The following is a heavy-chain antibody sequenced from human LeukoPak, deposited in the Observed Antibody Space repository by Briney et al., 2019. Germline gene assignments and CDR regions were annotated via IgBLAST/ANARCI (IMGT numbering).Heavy chain of an antibody. J-gene: IGHJ4*02. D-gene: IGHD3-10*01. CDR2: INQDGSEK. CDR3: ARGDYYDSGTYPPDY. Sequence: GGSLRLSCAASGFTFDDYGMSWVRQAPGKGLEWVANINQDGSEKYYVDSVKGRFTISRDNAKNSLYLQMNSLRAEDTAVYYCARGDYYDSGTYPPDYWGREPWSPSPQ. CDR1: GFTFDDYG. V-gene: IGHV3-7*01.